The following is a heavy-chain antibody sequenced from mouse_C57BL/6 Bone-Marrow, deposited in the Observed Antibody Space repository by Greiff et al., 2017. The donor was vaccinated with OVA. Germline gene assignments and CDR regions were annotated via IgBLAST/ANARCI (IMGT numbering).Heavy chain of an antibody. CDR1: GYTFTDYY. V-gene: IGHV1-26*01. Sequence: EVQLQQSGPELVKPGASVKISCKASGYTFTDYYMNWVKQSHGKSLEWIGDINPNNGGTSYNQKFKGKATLTVDKSSSTAYMELRSLTSEDSAVYYCASSGGGFAYWGQGTLVTVSA. J-gene: IGHJ3*01. CDR2: INPNNGGT. CDR3: ASSGGGFAY.